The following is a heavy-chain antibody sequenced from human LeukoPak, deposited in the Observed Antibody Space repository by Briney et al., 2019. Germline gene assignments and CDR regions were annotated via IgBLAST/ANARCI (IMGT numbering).Heavy chain of an antibody. Sequence: SETLSLTCTVSGGSVSSGIHYWGWIRQSPGKGLEWIASIHYSGSIYYNPSLESRLTMSVSTSKSQSSLKLSSVTAAATAVYYCATYKYGQNYFDPWGQGNLVTVSS. V-gene: IGHV4-39*01. J-gene: IGHJ5*02. D-gene: IGHD3-10*01. CDR1: GGSVSSGIHY. CDR2: IHYSGSI. CDR3: ATYKYGQNYFDP.